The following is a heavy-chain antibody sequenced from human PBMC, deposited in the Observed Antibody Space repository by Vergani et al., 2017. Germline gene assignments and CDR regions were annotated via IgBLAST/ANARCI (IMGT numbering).Heavy chain of an antibody. CDR1: GFTFNTYS. CDR2: ISSSSSYI. D-gene: IGHD3-22*01. V-gene: IGHV3-21*02. CDR3: ARASYDSSGYYLLEYFQH. Sequence: EVQLVESGGGLVKPGGSLRLSCAASGFTFNTYSMNWVRQAPGKGLEWVSSISSSSSYIYYADSVKGRFTISRDNAKNSLYLQMNSLRAEDTAVYYCARASYDSSGYYLLEYFQHWGQGTLVTVSS. J-gene: IGHJ1*01.